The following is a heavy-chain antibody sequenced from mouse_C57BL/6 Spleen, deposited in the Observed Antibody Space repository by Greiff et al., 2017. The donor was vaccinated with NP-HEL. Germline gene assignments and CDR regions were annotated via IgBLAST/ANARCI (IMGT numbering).Heavy chain of an antibody. J-gene: IGHJ4*01. D-gene: IGHD2-3*01. CDR1: GYTFTDYY. V-gene: IGHV1-19*01. CDR3: ARGNDGYLYAMDY. Sequence: VQLQQSGPVLVKPGASVKMSCKASGYTFTDYYMNWVKQSHGKSLEWIGVINPYNGGTSYNQKFKGKATLTVDKSSSTAYMELNSLTSEDSAVYYCARGNDGYLYAMDYWGQGTSVTVSS. CDR2: INPYNGGT.